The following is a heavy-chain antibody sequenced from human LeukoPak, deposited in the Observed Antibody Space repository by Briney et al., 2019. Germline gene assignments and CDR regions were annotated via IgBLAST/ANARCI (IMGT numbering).Heavy chain of an antibody. CDR1: GYSFTTYW. Sequence: PGESLKISCKAFGYSFTTYWMHWVRQAPGKGLVWVSRINSDGSSTSYADSVKGRFTISRDNAKNTLYLQMNTLRAEDTAVYYCVSIPGDWGQGILVTVSS. J-gene: IGHJ4*02. D-gene: IGHD7-27*01. CDR2: INSDGSST. CDR3: VSIPGD. V-gene: IGHV3-74*01.